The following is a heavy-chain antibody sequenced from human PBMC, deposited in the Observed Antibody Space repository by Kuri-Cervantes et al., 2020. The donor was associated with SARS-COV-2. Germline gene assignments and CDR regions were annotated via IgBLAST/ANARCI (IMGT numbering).Heavy chain of an antibody. CDR1: GYTFTSYY. J-gene: IGHJ3*02. D-gene: IGHD3-3*01. CDR3: ARDRGVGVTIFGVVIPREDDAFDI. CDR2: INPSGGST. V-gene: IGHV1-46*01. Sequence: ASVKVSCKASGYTFTSYYMHWVRQAPGQGLKWMGIINPSGGSTSYAQKFQGRVTMTRDTSTSTVYMELSSLRSEDTAVYYCARDRGVGVTIFGVVIPREDDAFDIWGQGTMVTVSS.